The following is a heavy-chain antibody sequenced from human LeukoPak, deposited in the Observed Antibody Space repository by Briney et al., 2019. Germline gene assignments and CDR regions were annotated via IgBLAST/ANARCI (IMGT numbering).Heavy chain of an antibody. CDR2: IHGTGGT. CDR1: GGSIIGYY. V-gene: IGHV4-4*07. J-gene: IGHJ4*02. D-gene: IGHD6-13*01. Sequence: SETLSLTCTVSGGSIIGYYWSWIRQPAGKGLEWIGRIHGTGGTDYNPSLKSRVTMSVDTSKNQFSLKLTSVTAADTAVYYCARDGSSWPFFDSWGQGTLVTVSS. CDR3: ARDGSSWPFFDS.